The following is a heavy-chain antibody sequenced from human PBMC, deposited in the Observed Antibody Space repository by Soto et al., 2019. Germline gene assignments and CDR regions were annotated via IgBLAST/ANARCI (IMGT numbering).Heavy chain of an antibody. CDR3: AREKIWGTFRYGMDV. Sequence: GGSLRLSCAASGFTFSSYDMHWVRQVTGKGLEWVSGIGTAGDTYYPDSVKGRFTISRENAKNSLYLQMNSLRAGDTAIYYCAREKIWGTFRYGMDVWGQGTTVTGSS. J-gene: IGHJ6*02. D-gene: IGHD3-16*01. CDR1: GFTFSSYD. V-gene: IGHV3-13*04. CDR2: IGTAGDT.